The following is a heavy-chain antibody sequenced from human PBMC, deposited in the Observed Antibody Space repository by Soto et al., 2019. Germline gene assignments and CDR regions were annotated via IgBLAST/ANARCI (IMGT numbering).Heavy chain of an antibody. V-gene: IGHV3-64D*06. CDR3: VKDVPSWGYDFWSGRGAFDY. CDR2: ISSNGGST. D-gene: IGHD3-3*01. J-gene: IGHJ4*02. CDR1: GFTFSSYA. Sequence: PGGSLRLSCSASGFTFSSYAMHWVRQAPGKGLEYVSAISSNGGSTYYADSVKGRFTISRDNSKNTLYLQMSSLRAEDTAVYYCVKDVPSWGYDFWSGRGAFDYWGQGTLVTVSS.